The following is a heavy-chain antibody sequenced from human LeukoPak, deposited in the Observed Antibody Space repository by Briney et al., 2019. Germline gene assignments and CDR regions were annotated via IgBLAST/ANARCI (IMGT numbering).Heavy chain of an antibody. CDR2: IRNDGSNK. V-gene: IGHV3-33*03. J-gene: IGHJ6*02. CDR3: ARGGGLDV. CDR1: GFTFSSYG. D-gene: IGHD3-16*01. Sequence: PGGSLRLSCAASGFTFSSYGMHWVRQAPGKGLEWVAVIRNDGSNKYYADSVKGRFTISRDNAKNSLYLQMSNLRAEDTAVYFCARGGGLDVWGQGATVTVSS.